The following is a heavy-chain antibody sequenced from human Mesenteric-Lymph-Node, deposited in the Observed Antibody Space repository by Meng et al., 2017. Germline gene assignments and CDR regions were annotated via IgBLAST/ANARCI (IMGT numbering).Heavy chain of an antibody. CDR3: ARGWGPRNIKGGYYFDY. CDR2: INTNTGNP. CDR1: GYTFTSYA. J-gene: IGHJ4*02. V-gene: IGHV7-4-1*02. Sequence: ASVKVSCKASGYTFTSYAMNWVRQAPGQGLEWMGWINTNTGNPTYAQGFTGRFVFSLDTSVSTAYLQISSLKAEDTAVYYCARGWGPRNIKGGYYFDYWGQGTLVTVSS. D-gene: IGHD1-14*01.